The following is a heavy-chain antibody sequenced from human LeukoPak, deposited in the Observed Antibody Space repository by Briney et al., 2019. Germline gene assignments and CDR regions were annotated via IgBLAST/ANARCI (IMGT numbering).Heavy chain of an antibody. CDR1: GYTFSRND. CDR2: ISAYNGNT. V-gene: IGHV1-18*01. CDR3: ARDPGYNGSGSYYGY. J-gene: IGHJ4*02. D-gene: IGHD3-10*01. Sequence: ASVKVSCKASGYTFSRNDISWVRQAPGQGLEWMGWISAYNGNTNYAQKFQGRVTMTTDTSTSTVYMELRSLRSDDTAVYYCARDPGYNGSGSYYGYWGQGTLVTVSS.